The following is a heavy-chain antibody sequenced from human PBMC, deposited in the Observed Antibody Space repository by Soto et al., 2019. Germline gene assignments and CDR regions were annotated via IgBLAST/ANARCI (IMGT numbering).Heavy chain of an antibody. CDR2: IYYSGST. V-gene: IGHV4-59*01. CDR3: ARGMRGSYYNDAFDI. CDR1: GGSISSYY. Sequence: SETLSLTCTVSGGSISSYYWSWIRQPPGKGLEWIGYIYYSGSTNYNPSLKSRVTISVDTSKNQFSLKLISVTAADTDVYDCARGMRGSYYNDAFDIWGQGTMVTVSS. J-gene: IGHJ3*02. D-gene: IGHD1-26*01.